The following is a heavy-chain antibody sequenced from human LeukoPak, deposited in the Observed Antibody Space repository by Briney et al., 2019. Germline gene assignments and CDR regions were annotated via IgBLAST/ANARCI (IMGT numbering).Heavy chain of an antibody. V-gene: IGHV3-74*01. D-gene: IGHD3-22*01. CDR2: INSDGSST. CDR1: GFTFTNYW. J-gene: IGHJ4*02. Sequence: GGSLRLSCAASGFTFTNYWMHWVRQAPGKGLVWVSRINSDGSSTNYADSVKGRFTIARDNAKNSLYLQMNSVRAEDTAVYYCARGQDSSGYRHLDYWGQGTLVTVSS. CDR3: ARGQDSSGYRHLDY.